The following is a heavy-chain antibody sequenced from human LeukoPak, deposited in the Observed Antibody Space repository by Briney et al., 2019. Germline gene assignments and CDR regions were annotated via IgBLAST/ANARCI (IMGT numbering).Heavy chain of an antibody. CDR3: ASSGLGISAFDI. CDR1: GGSISSYY. D-gene: IGHD7-27*01. V-gene: IGHV4-59*01. Sequence: SETLSLTCTVLGGSISSYYWSWIRQPPGKGLEWIGYIYYSGSTNYNPSLKSRVTISVDTSKNQFSLKLSSVTAADTAVYYCASSGLGISAFDIWGQGTMVTVSS. J-gene: IGHJ3*02. CDR2: IYYSGST.